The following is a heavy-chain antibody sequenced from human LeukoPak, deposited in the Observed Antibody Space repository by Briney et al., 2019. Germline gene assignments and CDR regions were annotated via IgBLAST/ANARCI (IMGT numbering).Heavy chain of an antibody. J-gene: IGHJ5*02. CDR1: GGSITSYY. Sequence: SETLSLTCTVSGGSITSYYWSWIRQPPGKGLEWIGSIYYSGSTNYNPSLKSRVTISVDTSKNQFSLKLSSVTAADTAVYYCAREGAITTIAAAGYNWFDPWGQGTLVTVSS. D-gene: IGHD6-13*01. V-gene: IGHV4-59*12. CDR2: IYYSGST. CDR3: AREGAITTIAAAGYNWFDP.